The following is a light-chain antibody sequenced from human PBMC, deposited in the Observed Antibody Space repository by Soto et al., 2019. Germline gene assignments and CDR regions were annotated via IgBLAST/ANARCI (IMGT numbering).Light chain of an antibody. J-gene: IGKJ4*01. Sequence: DIQMTQSPSSLSASVGARVTITCRASQSISSYLNWYQQKPGKAPKLLIYAASSLQSGVPSRFSGSGSGTDFTLTISSLQPEDFATYYCQQANSFPLTFGGGTKVDIK. CDR1: QSISSY. CDR3: QQANSFPLT. V-gene: IGKV1-39*01. CDR2: AAS.